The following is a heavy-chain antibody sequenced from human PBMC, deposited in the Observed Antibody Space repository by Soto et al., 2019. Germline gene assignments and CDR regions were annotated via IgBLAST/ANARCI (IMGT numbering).Heavy chain of an antibody. D-gene: IGHD3-3*01. J-gene: IGHJ6*02. CDR3: ARSWSGSTSGRVDV. Sequence: EVQLVESGGGLVQPGRSLRLSCVGSGFTFEDYVMHWVRQVPGKGLEWVSHISWDGYSIGYAGSVRGRFTISRDNAKNSLVLPMNSLRPEDTALYYCARSWSGSTSGRVDVWGQGTTVTVSS. CDR2: ISWDGYSI. CDR1: GFTFEDYV. V-gene: IGHV3-9*01.